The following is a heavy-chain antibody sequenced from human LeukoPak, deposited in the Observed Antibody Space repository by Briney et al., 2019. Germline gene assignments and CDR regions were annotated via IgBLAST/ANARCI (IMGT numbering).Heavy chain of an antibody. Sequence: GGSLRLSCAASGFTFGSYAMYWVRQAPGKGLEWVSGIFGSGGSAHYADSVKGRFTISRDNSKNTVYLQMNSLRAEDTAVYYCARSYSGYDSDYFDYWGQGTLVTVSS. CDR2: IFGSGGSA. D-gene: IGHD5-12*01. CDR1: GFTFGSYA. V-gene: IGHV3-23*01. J-gene: IGHJ4*02. CDR3: ARSYSGYDSDYFDY.